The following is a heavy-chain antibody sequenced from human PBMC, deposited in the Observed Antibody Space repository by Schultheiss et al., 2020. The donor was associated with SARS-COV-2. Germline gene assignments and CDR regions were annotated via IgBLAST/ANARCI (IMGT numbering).Heavy chain of an antibody. CDR2: ISGSGGST. Sequence: GGSLRLSCAASGFTFSSYAMHWVRQAPGKGLEWVSAISGSGGSTYYADSVKGRFTISRDNSKNTLYLQMNSLRAEDTAVYYCAKVGQVVVTAIWDYWGQGTLVTVSS. D-gene: IGHD2-21*02. CDR1: GFTFSSYA. CDR3: AKVGQVVVTAIWDY. J-gene: IGHJ4*02. V-gene: IGHV3-23*01.